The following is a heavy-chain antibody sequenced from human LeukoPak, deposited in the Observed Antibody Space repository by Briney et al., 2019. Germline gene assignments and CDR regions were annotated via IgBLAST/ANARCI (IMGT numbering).Heavy chain of an antibody. CDR2: ISSAGTTK. CDR1: GFTFSSYE. Sequence: GESLRLSCAASGFTFSSYEMNWVRAAPGKGLEWISYISSAGTTKIYADSVKGRFTISRDNAKNSLYVQMNSLRAEDTAVYYCARDYWFDPWGHGTLVTVSS. J-gene: IGHJ5*02. V-gene: IGHV3-48*03. CDR3: ARDYWFDP.